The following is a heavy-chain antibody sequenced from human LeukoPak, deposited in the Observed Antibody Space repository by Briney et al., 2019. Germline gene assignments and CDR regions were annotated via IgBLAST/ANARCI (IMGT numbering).Heavy chain of an antibody. V-gene: IGHV4-34*01. D-gene: IGHD3-9*01. J-gene: IGHJ5*02. CDR2: INHSGST. Sequence: TSETLSLTCAVSGGSFSDYYWNWIRQPPGKGLEWIGEINHSGSTNYNPSIKSRVTISIDTSKNQFSLKLSSVTAADTAVYYCARTPLGDFDWSDNWFDPWGQGTLVTVSS. CDR1: GGSFSDYY. CDR3: ARTPLGDFDWSDNWFDP.